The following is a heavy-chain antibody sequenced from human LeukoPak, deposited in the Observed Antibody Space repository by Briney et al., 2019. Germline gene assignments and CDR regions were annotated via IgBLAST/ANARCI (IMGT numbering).Heavy chain of an antibody. CDR1: GGTFSSYT. V-gene: IGHV1-69*02. J-gene: IGHJ4*02. CDR2: IIPILGIA. Sequence: SVKVSCKASGGTFSSYTISWVRQAPGQGLEWMGRIIPILGIANYAQKFQGRVTITADNSTSTAYMELSSLRSEDTAVYYCATPSARKGSYGDYGDFDYWGQGTLVTVSS. D-gene: IGHD4-17*01. CDR3: ATPSARKGSYGDYGDFDY.